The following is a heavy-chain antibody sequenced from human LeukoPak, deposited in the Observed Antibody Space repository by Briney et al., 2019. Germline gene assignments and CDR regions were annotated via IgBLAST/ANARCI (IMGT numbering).Heavy chain of an antibody. D-gene: IGHD2-2*01. J-gene: IGHJ3*02. CDR2: IIGTSEM. CDR1: GFSFSSYT. CDR3: TRAIIVALGAGPFDI. Sequence: GGSLRLSCAASGFSFSSYTMNWVRLAPGRGLEWVSSIIGTSEMHYADSVKGRFTVSRDNDKNSLFLQLYSLSVEDTAVYYCTRAIIVALGAGPFDIWGQGTVVTVSS. V-gene: IGHV3-21*06.